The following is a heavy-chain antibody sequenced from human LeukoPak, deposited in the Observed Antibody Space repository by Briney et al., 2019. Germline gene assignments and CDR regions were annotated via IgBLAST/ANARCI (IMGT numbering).Heavy chain of an antibody. J-gene: IGHJ4*02. CDR2: IIPIFGTA. D-gene: IGHD3-3*01. CDR3: ARDWFSESRWGYFDY. CDR1: GGTFSSYA. Sequence: ASVKVSFKASGGTFSSYAISWVRQAPGQGLEWMGGIIPIFGTANYAQKFQGRVTITADKSTSTAYMELSSLRSEDTAVYYCARDWFSESRWGYFDYWGQGTLVTVSS. V-gene: IGHV1-69*06.